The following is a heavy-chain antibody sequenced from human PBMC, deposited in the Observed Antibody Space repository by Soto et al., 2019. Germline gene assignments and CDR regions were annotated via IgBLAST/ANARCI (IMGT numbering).Heavy chain of an antibody. Sequence: QLQLQESGPGLVKPSETLSLTCTVSGGSISSDSYYWGWIRQAPGKGLEWVGSIFYSGNTYYNAALKSRITISVDTSKNQLSLKVNSVTAADTAVYYCARSGLGLATLNMLDYWGQGTLVTVSS. CDR3: ARSGLGLATLNMLDY. CDR2: IFYSGNT. CDR1: GGSISSDSYY. V-gene: IGHV4-39*01. J-gene: IGHJ4*02. D-gene: IGHD5-12*01.